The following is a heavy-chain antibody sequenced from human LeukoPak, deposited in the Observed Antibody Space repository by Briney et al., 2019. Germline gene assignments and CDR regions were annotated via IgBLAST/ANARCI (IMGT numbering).Heavy chain of an antibody. CDR1: GYTFTGYY. V-gene: IGHV1-18*04. J-gene: IGHJ4*02. CDR2: ISAYNGNT. D-gene: IGHD6-19*01. CDR3: ALAVAGTSGGPDY. Sequence: GASVKVSCKASGYTFTGYYMHWVRQAPGQGLEWMGWISAYNGNTNYAQKLQGRVTMTTDTSTSTAYMELRSLRSDATAVYYWALAVAGTSGGPDYWGQGTLVTVSS.